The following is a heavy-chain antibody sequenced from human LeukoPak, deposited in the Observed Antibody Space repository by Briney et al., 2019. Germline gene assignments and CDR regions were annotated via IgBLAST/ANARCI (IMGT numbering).Heavy chain of an antibody. V-gene: IGHV1-8*03. CDR1: GYTFTSYG. CDR2: MNPNGGNT. Sequence: ASVKVSCKASGYTFTSYGINWVRQATGQGLEWMGWMNPNGGNTGYAQKFKGRVTITRNTSISTAYMELSSLRSEDTAVYYCAREDGSSGYPYWGQGTLVTVSP. CDR3: AREDGSSGYPY. D-gene: IGHD3-22*01. J-gene: IGHJ4*02.